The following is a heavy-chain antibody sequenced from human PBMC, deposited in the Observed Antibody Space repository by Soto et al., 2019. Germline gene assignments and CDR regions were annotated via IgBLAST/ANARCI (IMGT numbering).Heavy chain of an antibody. CDR1: GFNFSSHG. CDR3: ARGDYYDTSGPFLDAFDI. J-gene: IGHJ3*02. Sequence: PGESLKISCAASGFNFSSHGLHWVRQAPGKGLEWVAVISYDGSEKWYVDSVKGRFTISRDNAKNSLYLQMISLRAEDTAMYYCARGDYYDTSGPFLDAFDIWGQGTMVTVSS. CDR2: ISYDGSEK. D-gene: IGHD3-22*01. V-gene: IGHV3-30*03.